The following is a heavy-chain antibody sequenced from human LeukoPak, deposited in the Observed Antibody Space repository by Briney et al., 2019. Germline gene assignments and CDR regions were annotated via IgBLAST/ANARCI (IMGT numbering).Heavy chain of an antibody. D-gene: IGHD6-13*01. CDR3: AAYSSSWRNWFDP. V-gene: IGHV1-46*01. J-gene: IGHJ5*02. Sequence: ASVKVSCKASGYIFTSYYMHWVRQAPGQGLEWMGIINPSGGSTNYAQKFQGRVTMTRGTSTTTVYMELSSLRSEDTAVYYCAAYSSSWRNWFDPWGQGTLVTVSS. CDR1: GYIFTSYY. CDR2: INPSGGST.